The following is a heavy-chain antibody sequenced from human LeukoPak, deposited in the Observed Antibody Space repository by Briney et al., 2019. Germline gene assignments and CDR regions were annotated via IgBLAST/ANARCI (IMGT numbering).Heavy chain of an antibody. V-gene: IGHV3-74*03. CDR1: GFIFTSYW. J-gene: IGHJ4*02. CDR3: VRDRETTVTTLDF. D-gene: IGHD4-11*01. CDR2: IIVVGSRT. Sequence: PGRSRRPASAAFGFIFTSYWMQWVRQVPGKRRGWVSRIIVVGSRTTYADSVKGRFTISRDNAKNTLYLQMSSLRAEDTAVYYCVRDRETTVTTLDFWGQGTVVSVPS.